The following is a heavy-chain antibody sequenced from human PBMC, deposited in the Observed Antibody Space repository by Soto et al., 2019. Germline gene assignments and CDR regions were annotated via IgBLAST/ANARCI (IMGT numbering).Heavy chain of an antibody. V-gene: IGHV4-61*01. CDR1: GGSVNIGTYY. Sequence: PSETLSLTCTVPGGSVNIGTYYRSWIRQPPGKGLEWIGFIHYSGSTNYNPSLKGRVTMSVDTSKNQFSLKLTSVNTADTAIYYCTRGGDPYKTGHWGQGTLVTVSS. CDR3: TRGGDPYKTGH. D-gene: IGHD2-21*01. CDR2: IHYSGST. J-gene: IGHJ4*02.